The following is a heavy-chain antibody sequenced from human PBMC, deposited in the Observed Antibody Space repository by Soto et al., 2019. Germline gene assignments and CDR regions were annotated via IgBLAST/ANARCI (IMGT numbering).Heavy chain of an antibody. CDR2: IYYSGST. CDR1: GGSISSYY. Sequence: SETLSLTCTVSGGSISSYYWSWIRQPPGRGLEWIGYIYYSGSTNYNPSLKSRVTISVYTSKNQFSLKLTSVTAADTAVYYCARRYGGNFDYWGQGTLVTVSS. D-gene: IGHD1-26*01. V-gene: IGHV4-59*01. J-gene: IGHJ4*02. CDR3: ARRYGGNFDY.